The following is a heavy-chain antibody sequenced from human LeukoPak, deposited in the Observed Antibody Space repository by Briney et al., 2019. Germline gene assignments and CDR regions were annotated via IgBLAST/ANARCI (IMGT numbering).Heavy chain of an antibody. CDR1: GFSFSSHG. Sequence: GRTLRLSCAASGFSFSSHGMHWVRQAPGKGLEWVAVISYDENNKYYADSVKGRFTISRDNSKNTLYLQMNSLRAEDTAVYYCARDSSGYYPLEYFQHWGQGTLVTVSS. D-gene: IGHD3-22*01. CDR2: ISYDENNK. J-gene: IGHJ1*01. CDR3: ARDSSGYYPLEYFQH. V-gene: IGHV3-30*03.